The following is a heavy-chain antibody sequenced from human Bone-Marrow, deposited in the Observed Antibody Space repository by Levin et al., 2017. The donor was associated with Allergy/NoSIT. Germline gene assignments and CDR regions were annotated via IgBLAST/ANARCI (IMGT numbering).Heavy chain of an antibody. CDR3: ARLVPEASTYDFDY. Sequence: SETLSLTCTVSGASISSSGHYWGWIRQSPEKGLEFIGSINSGGSTYYSPSLRSRVIISVETSKNQFSLTLSSVTAADTAVYYCARLVPEASTYDFDYWGQGTLVTVSS. D-gene: IGHD1-14*01. V-gene: IGHV4-39*01. CDR1: GASISSSGHY. CDR2: INSGGST. J-gene: IGHJ4*02.